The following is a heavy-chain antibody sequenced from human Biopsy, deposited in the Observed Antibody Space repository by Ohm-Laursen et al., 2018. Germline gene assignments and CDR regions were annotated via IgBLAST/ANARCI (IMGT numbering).Heavy chain of an antibody. D-gene: IGHD2-15*01. CDR2: IKSVGSWT. CDR3: VSFLKDLNMAV. CDR1: GFTFNAYC. Sequence: SLRLSCSASGFTFNAYCMYWVRQVPGKGLVWVSHIKSVGSWTNYADSVKGRFTISRDNAKNTLYLQMNSLRAEDTAVYYCVSFLKDLNMAVWGQGTTVTVPS. V-gene: IGHV3-74*01. J-gene: IGHJ6*02.